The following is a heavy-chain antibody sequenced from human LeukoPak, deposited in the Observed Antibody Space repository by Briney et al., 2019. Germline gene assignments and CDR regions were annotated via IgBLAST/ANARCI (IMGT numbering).Heavy chain of an antibody. CDR3: ARGDSGSYLYYFDY. D-gene: IGHD1-26*01. J-gene: IGHJ4*02. CDR2: ISWNSGSV. Sequence: GGSLGLSCVVSGFTFDDYAMHWVRQAPGKGLEWVSGISWNSGSVGYADSVKGRFTISRDNAKNSLYLQMNSLRAEDMALYYCARGDSGSYLYYFDYWGQGTLVTVSS. V-gene: IGHV3-9*03. CDR1: GFTFDDYA.